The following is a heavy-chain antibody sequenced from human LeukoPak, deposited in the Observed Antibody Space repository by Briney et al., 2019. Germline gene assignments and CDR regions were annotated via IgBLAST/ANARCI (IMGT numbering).Heavy chain of an antibody. Sequence: SETLSLTCTVSGGSISSHYWSWIRQPPGKGLEWMGYIYYSGSTNYNLSLKSRVTISVDTSKNQFSLKLSSVTAADTAVYYCARAAIGDTNWFDPWGQGTLVTVSS. CDR3: ARAAIGDTNWFDP. CDR1: GGSISSHY. D-gene: IGHD3-10*01. J-gene: IGHJ5*02. CDR2: IYYSGST. V-gene: IGHV4-59*11.